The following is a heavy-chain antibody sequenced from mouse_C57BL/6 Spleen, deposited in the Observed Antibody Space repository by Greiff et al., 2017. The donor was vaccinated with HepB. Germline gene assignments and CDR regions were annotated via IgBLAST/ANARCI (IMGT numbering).Heavy chain of an antibody. Sequence: VQLQQPGAELVRPGSSVKLSCKASGYTFTSYWMHWVKQRPIQGLEWIGNIDPSDSETHYNQKFKDKATLTVDKSSNTAYMQLSSLKSEDSAVYYCARSGSTWFAYWGQGTLVTVSA. D-gene: IGHD3-1*01. CDR1: GYTFTSYW. CDR2: IDPSDSET. J-gene: IGHJ3*01. V-gene: IGHV1-52*01. CDR3: ARSGSTWFAY.